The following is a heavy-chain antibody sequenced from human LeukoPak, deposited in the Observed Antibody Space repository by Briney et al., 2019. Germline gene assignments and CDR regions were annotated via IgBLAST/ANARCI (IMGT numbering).Heavy chain of an antibody. V-gene: IGHV3-21*01. CDR2: ISSSSSYI. Sequence: PGGSLRLPCAASGFTFSSYSMNWVRQAPGKGLEWVSSISSSSSYIYYADSVKGRFTISRDNAKNSLYLQMNSLRAEDTAVYYCATLGGVIAYVDYWGQGTLVTVSS. CDR3: ATLGGVIAYVDY. D-gene: IGHD3-16*02. CDR1: GFTFSSYS. J-gene: IGHJ4*02.